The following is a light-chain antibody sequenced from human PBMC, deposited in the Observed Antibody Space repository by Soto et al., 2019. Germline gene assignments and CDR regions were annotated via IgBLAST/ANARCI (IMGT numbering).Light chain of an antibody. V-gene: IGLV2-14*01. CDR3: SSFTSSTTLV. CDR1: SSDIGGYDY. Sequence: QPASVSGSPGQSITISCTGTSSDIGGYDYVSWYQQHPGKAPKLMIHNVSNRPSGVSNRFSGSKSGNTASLTISGLQAEDEADYYCSSFTSSTTLVFGGGTKVTVL. CDR2: NVS. J-gene: IGLJ2*01.